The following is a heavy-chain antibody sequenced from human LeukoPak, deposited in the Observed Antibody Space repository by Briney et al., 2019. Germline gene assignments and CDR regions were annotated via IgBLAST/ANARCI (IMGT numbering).Heavy chain of an antibody. CDR1: GFTFSSYA. CDR3: AKDTYDFLYHYYYMDV. D-gene: IGHD3-3*01. Sequence: GGSLRLSCAASGFTFSSYAMSWVRQAPGKGLEWVSAISGSGGSTYYADSVKGRFTISRDNSKNTLYLQMNSLRAEDTAVYYCAKDTYDFLYHYYYMDVWGKGTTVTVSS. V-gene: IGHV3-23*01. J-gene: IGHJ6*03. CDR2: ISGSGGST.